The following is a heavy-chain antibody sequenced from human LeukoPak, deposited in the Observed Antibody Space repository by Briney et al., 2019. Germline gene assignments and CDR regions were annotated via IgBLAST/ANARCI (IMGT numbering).Heavy chain of an antibody. J-gene: IGHJ1*01. CDR1: GFTFSSYG. CDR2: IKQDGSEK. CDR3: TRGDLVGVTGRAYQH. V-gene: IGHV3-7*01. Sequence: PGGSLRLSCAASGFTFSSYGMHWVRQAPGKGLEWVANIKQDGSEKYYMDSVKGRFTISRDNAKNSLYLQMNSLRAEDTAVYYCTRGDLVGVTGRAYQHWGQGTLATVSS. D-gene: IGHD1-26*01.